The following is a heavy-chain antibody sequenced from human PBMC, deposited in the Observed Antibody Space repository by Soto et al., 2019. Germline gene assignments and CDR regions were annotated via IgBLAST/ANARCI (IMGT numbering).Heavy chain of an antibody. J-gene: IGHJ6*02. V-gene: IGHV3-33*01. CDR2: IWYDGSNK. D-gene: IGHD6-13*01. CDR1: GFTFSSYG. Sequence: GGSLRLSCAASGFTFSSYGMHWVRQAPGKGLEWVAVIWYDGSNKYYADSVKGRFTISRDNSKNTLYLQMNSLRAEDTAVYYCARAAGTGFYYYYGMDVWGQGTTVTVSS. CDR3: ARAAGTGFYYYYGMDV.